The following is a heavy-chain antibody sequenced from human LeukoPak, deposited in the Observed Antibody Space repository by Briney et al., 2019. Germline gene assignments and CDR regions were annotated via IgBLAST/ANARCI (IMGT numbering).Heavy chain of an antibody. Sequence: SETLSLTCAVQGVSVNAYSWSWIRHSPGKGLEWIGEINHSGGTNYNPSLKSRATISVDTSENQFSLRVTSVTAADTTVYYCARIRCGHTDDRCYNYWGQGTLVTVSS. J-gene: IGHJ4*02. CDR1: GVSVNAYS. CDR2: INHSGGT. D-gene: IGHD2-8*01. CDR3: ARIRCGHTDDRCYNY. V-gene: IGHV4-34*01.